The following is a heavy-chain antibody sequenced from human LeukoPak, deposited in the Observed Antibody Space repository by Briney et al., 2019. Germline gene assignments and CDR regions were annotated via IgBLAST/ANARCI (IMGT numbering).Heavy chain of an antibody. CDR3: AKDPRHTVVTIFDS. V-gene: IGHV3-23*01. Sequence: PGGSLRLSCAASGFTFSSYAMSWVRQAPGKGLEWVSAISGSGGSTYYADFVKGRFTISRDNSKNTLYLQMTSLRAEDTAVYYCAKDPRHTVVTIFDSWGQGTLVTVSS. CDR2: ISGSGGST. D-gene: IGHD4-23*01. CDR1: GFTFSSYA. J-gene: IGHJ4*02.